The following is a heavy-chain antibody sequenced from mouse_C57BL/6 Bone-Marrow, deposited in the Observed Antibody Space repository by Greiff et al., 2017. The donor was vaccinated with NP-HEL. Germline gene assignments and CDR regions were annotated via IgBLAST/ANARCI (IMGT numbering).Heavy chain of an antibody. CDR2: ISSGSSTI. V-gene: IGHV5-17*01. CDR3: ASDGNYPPCVFYV. Sequence: EVQLVESGGGLVKPGGSLKLSCAASGFTFSDYGMHWVRQAPEKGLEWVAYISSGSSTIYYADTVKGRFTISRDNAKNTLFLQMTSLRSEDTAMYYCASDGNYPPCVFYVWGTGTTVTVSS. CDR1: GFTFSDYG. D-gene: IGHD2-1*01. J-gene: IGHJ1*03.